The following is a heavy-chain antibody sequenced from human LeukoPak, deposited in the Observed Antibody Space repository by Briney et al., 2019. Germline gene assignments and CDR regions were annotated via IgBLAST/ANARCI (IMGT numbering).Heavy chain of an antibody. CDR3: ARFYCSSTSCYRNYNWFDP. V-gene: IGHV4-39*07. CDR1: GGSISSSSYC. Sequence: PSETLSLTCTVSGGSISSSSYCWGWIRQPPGKGLEWIGSIYYSGSTYYNPSLKSRVTISVDTSKNQFSLKLSSVTAADTAVYYCARFYCSSTSCYRNYNWFDPWGQGTLVTVSS. CDR2: IYYSGST. D-gene: IGHD2-2*01. J-gene: IGHJ5*02.